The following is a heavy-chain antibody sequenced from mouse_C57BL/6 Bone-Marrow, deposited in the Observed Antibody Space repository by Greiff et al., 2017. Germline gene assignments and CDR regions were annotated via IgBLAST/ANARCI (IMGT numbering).Heavy chain of an antibody. CDR2: IDPENGDT. CDR1: GFNIKDDY. Sequence: VQLKQSGAELVRPGASVKLSCTASGFNIKDDYMHWVKQRPEQGLEWIGWIDPENGDTEYASKFQGKATITADTSSNTASLQLSILTSEDTAVYYCTTDYFDYWGQGTTLTVSS. J-gene: IGHJ2*01. CDR3: TTDYFDY. V-gene: IGHV14-4*01.